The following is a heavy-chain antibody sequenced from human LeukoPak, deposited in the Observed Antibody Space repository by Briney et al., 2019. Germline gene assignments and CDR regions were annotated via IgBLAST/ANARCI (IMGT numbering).Heavy chain of an antibody. V-gene: IGHV3-23*01. CDR3: ARDSIAVAGTGYYYGMDV. CDR1: GFTFSSYA. D-gene: IGHD6-19*01. Sequence: GGSLRLSCAASGFTFSSYAMSWVRQAPGKGLEWVSAISGSGGSTYYADSVKGRFTISRDNSKNTLYLQMNSLRAEDTAVYYCARDSIAVAGTGYYYGMDVWGQGTTVTVSS. J-gene: IGHJ6*02. CDR2: ISGSGGST.